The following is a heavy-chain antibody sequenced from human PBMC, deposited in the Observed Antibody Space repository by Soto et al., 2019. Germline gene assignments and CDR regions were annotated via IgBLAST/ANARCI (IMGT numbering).Heavy chain of an antibody. Sequence: QVQLVESGGGVVQPGRSLRLSCAASGFTFSSDGMHWVRQAPGNGLEGVAVISYDGSSPYYAVSVQGRFAISRDNSKNTLYLQMTSQRSEDTALYYCAKANAHIPFDSWGQGTLVTVSS. D-gene: IGHD2-21*01. J-gene: IGHJ4*02. CDR1: GFTFSSDG. V-gene: IGHV3-30*18. CDR2: ISYDGSSP. CDR3: AKANAHIPFDS.